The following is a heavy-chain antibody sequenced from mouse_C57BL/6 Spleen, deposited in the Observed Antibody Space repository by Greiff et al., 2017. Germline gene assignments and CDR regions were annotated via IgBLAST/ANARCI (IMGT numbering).Heavy chain of an antibody. CDR1: GYSFTSYY. V-gene: IGHV1-66*01. Sequence: QVQLKESGPELVKPGASVKISCKASGYSFTSYYIHWVKQRPGQGLEWIGWIYPGSGNTKYNEKFKGKATLTADTSSSTAYMQLSSLTSEDSAVYYCARFYDYDDPPFDYWGQGTTLTVSS. CDR3: ARFYDYDDPPFDY. D-gene: IGHD2-4*01. J-gene: IGHJ2*01. CDR2: IYPGSGNT.